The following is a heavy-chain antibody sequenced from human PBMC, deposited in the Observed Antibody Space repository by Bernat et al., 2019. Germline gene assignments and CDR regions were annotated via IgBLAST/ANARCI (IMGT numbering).Heavy chain of an antibody. CDR1: GGSFSGYY. Sequence: QVQLQQWGAGLLKPSETLSLTCAVYGGSFSGYYWSWIRQPPGKGLEWIGEINHSGSTNYNPSLKSRVTISVDTPKNQFSLKLSSVTAADTAVYYCARGRVATTFYYYYYMDVWGKGTTVTVSS. D-gene: IGHD5-24*01. CDR2: INHSGST. CDR3: ARGRVATTFYYYYYMDV. J-gene: IGHJ6*03. V-gene: IGHV4-34*01.